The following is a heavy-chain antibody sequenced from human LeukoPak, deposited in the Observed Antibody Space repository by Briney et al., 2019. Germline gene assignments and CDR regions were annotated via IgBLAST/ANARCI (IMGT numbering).Heavy chain of an antibody. J-gene: IGHJ4*02. CDR1: GFTFSSYS. V-gene: IGHV3-74*01. CDR2: INTDGSSA. D-gene: IGHD6-13*01. Sequence: GGSLRLSCAASGFTFSSYSMNWVRQAPGKGLEWVSRINTDGSSAAYADSVKGRFTISRDNAKNTLYLQMSGLRAEDTAVYYCARDRAASDLDYWGQGTLVTVSS. CDR3: ARDRAASDLDY.